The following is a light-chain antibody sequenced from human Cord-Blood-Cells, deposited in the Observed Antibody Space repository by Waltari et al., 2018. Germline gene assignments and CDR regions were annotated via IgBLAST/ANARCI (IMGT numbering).Light chain of an antibody. Sequence: EIVLTQSPATLSLSPGDRATLPCRASQSVSSYLAWYQQKPGQAPRLLIYDASNRATGIPARFSGSGSETDFTLTISSLEPEDFAVYYCQQRSNLLTFGGGTKVEIK. CDR1: QSVSSY. CDR2: DAS. J-gene: IGKJ4*01. V-gene: IGKV3-11*01. CDR3: QQRSNLLT.